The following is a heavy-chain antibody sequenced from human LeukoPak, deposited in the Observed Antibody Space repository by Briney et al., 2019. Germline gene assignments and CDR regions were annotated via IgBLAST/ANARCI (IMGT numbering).Heavy chain of an antibody. CDR3: ARHDPSKNGAYDI. J-gene: IGHJ3*02. Sequence: SQTLSLTCTVSGGSINNYYWSWIRQPSGKGPEWIGYIYYSGTTSYNPSLTSRVTISIDTSKNQFSLKLTSVTAADTAVYYCARHDPSKNGAYDIWGQGAMVTVSS. CDR2: IYYSGTT. CDR1: GGSINNYY. V-gene: IGHV4-59*08. D-gene: IGHD4-11*01.